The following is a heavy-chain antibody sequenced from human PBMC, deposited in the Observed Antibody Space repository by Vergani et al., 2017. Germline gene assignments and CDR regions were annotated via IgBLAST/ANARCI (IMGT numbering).Heavy chain of an antibody. CDR1: GFTFSSYA. J-gene: IGHJ3*01. Sequence: EVQLLESGGGLVQPGGSLRLSCAASGFTFSSYAMSWVRQAPGKGLELVSAISGGGGSTYYADSVKVRFTITRDNSKNTLYLQMNSLRAEDTAVYYCAKFIGGSYWGWGQGTMVTVSS. V-gene: IGHV3-23*01. CDR2: ISGGGGST. CDR3: AKFIGGSYWG. D-gene: IGHD1-26*01.